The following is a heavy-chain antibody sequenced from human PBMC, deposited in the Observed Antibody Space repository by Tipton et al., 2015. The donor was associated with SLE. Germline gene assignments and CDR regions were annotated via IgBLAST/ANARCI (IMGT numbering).Heavy chain of an antibody. CDR1: GGTFSSYH. J-gene: IGHJ4*02. CDR2: INHSGST. Sequence: GLVKPSETLSLICAVYGGTFSSYHWTWIRQTPGKGLEWIGEINHSGSTNDNPSLKRRVTMSVDTSKNQFSLTLTSVTAADTADYFCARGYYDMWTGYYSFDYWGQGTLVTVSS. D-gene: IGHD3-9*01. CDR3: ARGYYDMWTGYYSFDY. V-gene: IGHV4-34*01.